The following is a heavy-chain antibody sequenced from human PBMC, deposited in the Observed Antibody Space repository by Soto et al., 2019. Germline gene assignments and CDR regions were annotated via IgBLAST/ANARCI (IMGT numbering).Heavy chain of an antibody. CDR3: TRGYDYLWGSYRHFDY. CDR1: GYTFTSYG. CDR2: ITAYNGNS. D-gene: IGHD3-16*02. Sequence: QVQLVQSGAEVKKPGASVKVSCKASGYTFTSYGISWVRQAPGQGLEWMGWITAYNGNSNYAQKLQGRGTLTADTSTRTAYMELRSLRSDDTAVYYCTRGYDYLWGSYRHFDYWGQGTLVTVSS. V-gene: IGHV1-18*01. J-gene: IGHJ4*02.